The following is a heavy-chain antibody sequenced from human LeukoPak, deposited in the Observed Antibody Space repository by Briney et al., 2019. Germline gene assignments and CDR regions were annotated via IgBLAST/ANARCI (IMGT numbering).Heavy chain of an antibody. Sequence: GASVKVSCKASGYTFTSYGISWVRQAPGQGLEWMGWISAYNGNTNYAQKLQGRVTMTTDTSTSTAYMELRSLRSDDTAVYYCARDFNPDIVVVVEDHYYYYYGMDVWGQGTTVTVSS. CDR1: GYTFTSYG. CDR3: ARDFNPDIVVVVEDHYYYYYGMDV. V-gene: IGHV1-18*01. D-gene: IGHD2-15*01. J-gene: IGHJ6*02. CDR2: ISAYNGNT.